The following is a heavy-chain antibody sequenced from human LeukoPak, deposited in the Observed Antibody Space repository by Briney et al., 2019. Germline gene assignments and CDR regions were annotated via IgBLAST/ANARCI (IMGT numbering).Heavy chain of an antibody. D-gene: IGHD7-27*01. V-gene: IGHV3-30*02. CDR3: AKIRDRQPWGAFDI. J-gene: IGHJ3*02. CDR2: IRYDGSNK. Sequence: GGSLRLSCAASGFTFSSYGMHWVRQAPGRGLEWVAFIRYDGSNKYYADSVKGRFTISRDNSKNTLYLQMNSLRAEDTAVYYCAKIRDRQPWGAFDIWGQGTMVTVSS. CDR1: GFTFSSYG.